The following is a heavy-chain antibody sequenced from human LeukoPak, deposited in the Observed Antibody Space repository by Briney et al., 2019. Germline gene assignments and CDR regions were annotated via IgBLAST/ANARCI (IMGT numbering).Heavy chain of an antibody. Sequence: PGGSLRLSCTASGFTLRDYYMSWIRQAPGKGLEWISYMSSTGNTIYYAESVKGRFTVSRDSANNSMSLQMTSLRAEDSAVYYCARSSSYFTSFDLWGRDTLVTVSS. V-gene: IGHV3-11*04. CDR1: GFTLRDYY. J-gene: IGHJ2*01. D-gene: IGHD2/OR15-2a*01. CDR3: ARSSSYFTSFDL. CDR2: MSSTGNTI.